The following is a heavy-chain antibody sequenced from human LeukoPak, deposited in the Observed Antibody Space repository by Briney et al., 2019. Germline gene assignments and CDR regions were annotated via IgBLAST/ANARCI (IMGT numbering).Heavy chain of an antibody. CDR3: ARDGRISPYYGMDV. Sequence: SETLSLTCIVSGGPMNHYYWSWVRQPPGKGLEWIGYIYYTGSTDYNPSLKSRVTISVDTSKNQFSLKLSSVTAADTALYFCARDGRISPYYGMDVWGQGTTVTVSS. CDR1: GGPMNHYY. D-gene: IGHD1-26*01. V-gene: IGHV4-59*01. CDR2: IYYTGST. J-gene: IGHJ6*02.